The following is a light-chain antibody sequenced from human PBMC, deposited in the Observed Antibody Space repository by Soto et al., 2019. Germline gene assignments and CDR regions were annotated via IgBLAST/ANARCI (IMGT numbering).Light chain of an antibody. CDR3: QQYDSYSSGP. V-gene: IGKV1-5*01. CDR1: QTINSW. Sequence: DIQTTQSPSTLSASVGDRVTITCRASQTINSWLAWYQQKPGKAPKVLIFDASSLKTGVPSRFSGSGSGTEFTLTISNLQPDDFATYYCQQYDSYSSGPFGQGTKVDIK. J-gene: IGKJ1*01. CDR2: DAS.